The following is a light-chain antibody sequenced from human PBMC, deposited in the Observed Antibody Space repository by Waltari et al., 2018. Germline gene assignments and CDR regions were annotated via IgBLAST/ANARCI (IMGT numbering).Light chain of an antibody. J-gene: IGKJ4*01. CDR2: AAS. CDR1: QGIRND. V-gene: IGKV1-17*01. Sequence: DIQLTQSPSFLSASVGDRVIITCRASQGIRNDIGWYQQKPGKAPKRLIYAASSLQSGVPSRFSGSGSGTEFTLTISSLQPEDFGTYYCLQHNSYPLTFGGGTKVEIK. CDR3: LQHNSYPLT.